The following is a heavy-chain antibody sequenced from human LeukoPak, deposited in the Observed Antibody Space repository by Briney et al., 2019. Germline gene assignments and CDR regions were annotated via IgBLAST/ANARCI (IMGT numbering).Heavy chain of an antibody. D-gene: IGHD3-9*01. CDR3: ATSYFHYYDTLTDFDY. V-gene: IGHV4-30-4*01. Sequence: PSETLSLTCTVSGGSISSADYYWSWIRQPPGKGLEWIGYIYYSGSTHYNPSLKSRVTISVDTSKNHFSLKLSSVTAADTAVYYCATSYFHYYDTLTDFDYRGQGTLVTVSS. CDR1: GGSISSADYY. CDR2: IYYSGST. J-gene: IGHJ4*02.